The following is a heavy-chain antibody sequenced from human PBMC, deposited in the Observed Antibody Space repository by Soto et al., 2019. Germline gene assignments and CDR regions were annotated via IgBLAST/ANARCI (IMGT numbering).Heavy chain of an antibody. J-gene: IGHJ6*02. CDR1: GYTFTDYY. CDR2: INPSGGST. Sequence: ASVKVSCKASGYTFTDYYVHWVRQAPGQGLEWMGIINPSGGSTSYAQKFQGRVTMTRDTSTSTVYMELSSLRSEDTAVYYCAGGVTGTTLMAYYYYGMDVWGQGTTVTVSS. V-gene: IGHV1-46*01. D-gene: IGHD1-7*01. CDR3: AGGVTGTTLMAYYYYGMDV.